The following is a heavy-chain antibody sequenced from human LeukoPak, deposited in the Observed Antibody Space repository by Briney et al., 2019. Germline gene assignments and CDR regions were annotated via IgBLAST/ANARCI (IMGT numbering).Heavy chain of an antibody. V-gene: IGHV3-48*03. J-gene: IGHJ4*02. CDR2: ITSGASTI. CDR1: GFTFSSYE. Sequence: GGSLRLSCAASGFTFSSYEMNWVRQAPGKGLEWVSYITSGASTIYYAGSVKGRFTISRDNAKNSLYLQMNSLRVEDTAVYYCARQDPELAYWGQGTLVTVSS. CDR3: ARQDPELAY. D-gene: IGHD1-26*01.